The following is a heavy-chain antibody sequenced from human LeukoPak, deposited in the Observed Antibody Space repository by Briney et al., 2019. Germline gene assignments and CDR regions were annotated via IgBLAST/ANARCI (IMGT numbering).Heavy chain of an antibody. D-gene: IGHD6-19*01. CDR1: GGSISSSY. CDR2: IHASVRT. J-gene: IGHJ4*02. V-gene: IGHV4-4*07. CDR3: ARVRLGRGLDY. Sequence: PSETLSLTCTVSGGSISSSYWGWIRQPAGKGLEWIGRIHASVRTYYSPSLKSRVTMSVYTSTNQFSLKLSSVTAADTAMYYCARVRLGRGLDYWGQGTLVTVSS.